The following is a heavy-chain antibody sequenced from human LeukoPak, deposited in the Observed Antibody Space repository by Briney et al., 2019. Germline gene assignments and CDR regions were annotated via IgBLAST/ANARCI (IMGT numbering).Heavy chain of an antibody. CDR1: GGSISSYY. J-gene: IGHJ6*03. D-gene: IGHD6-13*01. CDR3: ARESPYSSSYYYYYMDV. V-gene: IGHV4-4*07. Sequence: SETLSLTCTVSGGSISSYYWSWIRQPAGKGLEWIGRIYTSGSTNHNPSLKSRVTISVDKSKNQFSLKLSSVTAADTAVYYCARESPYSSSYYYYYMDVWGKGTTVTVSS. CDR2: IYTSGST.